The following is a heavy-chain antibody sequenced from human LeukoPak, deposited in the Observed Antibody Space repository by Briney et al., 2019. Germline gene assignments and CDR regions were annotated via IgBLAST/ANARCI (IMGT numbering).Heavy chain of an antibody. D-gene: IGHD3-3*01. CDR2: INHSGST. CDR3: ATTYYDFWSGYYYYGMDV. J-gene: IGHJ6*02. V-gene: IGHV4-34*01. CDR1: GGSFSGHY. Sequence: SETLSLTCAVYGGSFSGHYWSWIRQPPGKGLEWIGEINHSGSTNYNPSLKSRVTISVDTSKNQFSLKLSSVTAADTAVYYCATTYYDFWSGYYYYGMDVWGQGTTVTVSS.